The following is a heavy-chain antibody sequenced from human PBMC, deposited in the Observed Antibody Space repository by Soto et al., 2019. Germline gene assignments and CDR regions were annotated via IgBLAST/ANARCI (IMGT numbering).Heavy chain of an antibody. CDR2: INHSGST. V-gene: IGHV4-34*01. CDR1: GGSFSGYY. J-gene: IGHJ6*03. CDR3: ASAVRGVITNYYYYYKVV. Sequence: SETLSLTCAVYGGSFSGYYWSWIRQPPGKGLEWIGEINHSGSTNYNPSLKSRVTISVDTSKNQFSLKLSSVTAADTAVYYCASAVRGVITNYYYYYKVVWGKGTTVTVSS. D-gene: IGHD3-10*01.